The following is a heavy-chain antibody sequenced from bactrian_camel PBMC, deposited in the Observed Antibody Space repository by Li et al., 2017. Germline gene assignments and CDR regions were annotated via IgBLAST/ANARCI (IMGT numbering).Heavy chain of an antibody. CDR3: AADSWDVTAIEALGRIASPEFGY. J-gene: IGHJ6*01. CDR2: IDTDGST. V-gene: IGHV3S68*01. Sequence: HVQLVESGGGSVQAGGSLRLSCVESGAHSSTCMAWFREAPGKERNWVALIDTDGSTTYADSVRDRFTVSRDNAKNTLYLHMFNLKPEDTAMYYCAADSWDVTAIEALGRIASPEFGYWGEGTQVTVS. D-gene: IGHD2*01. CDR1: GAHSSTC.